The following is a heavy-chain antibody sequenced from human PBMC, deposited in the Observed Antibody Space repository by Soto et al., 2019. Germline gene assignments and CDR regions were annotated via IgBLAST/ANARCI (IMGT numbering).Heavy chain of an antibody. CDR1: GDSMTNRYYY. CDR2: IFHSGRT. CDR3: ARWVEVSLDYFDS. D-gene: IGHD2-15*01. Sequence: QVQLQESGPGLVKPSETLSLTCTVSGDSMTNRYYYWSWVRQNPGKCLEWIGHIFHSGRTHFNPSLKSRVSISVDTSKNQFSLYLMSVTAADTAVYYCARWVEVSLDYFDSWGQGAPVTVSS. J-gene: IGHJ4*02. V-gene: IGHV4-31*03.